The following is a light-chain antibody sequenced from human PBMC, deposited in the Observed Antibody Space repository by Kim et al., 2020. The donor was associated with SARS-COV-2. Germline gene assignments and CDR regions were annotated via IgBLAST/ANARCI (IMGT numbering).Light chain of an antibody. CDR3: QQYDNLTLT. J-gene: IGKJ4*01. CDR2: DAS. CDR1: QDISND. V-gene: IGKV1-33*01. Sequence: ASVGDRVTITCQASQDISNDVNWYQQKPGKAPKLLIYDASNVETGVPSRGSGSGYGTDFTFTIRSLQPEDIATYYCQQYDNLTLTFGGGTKVDIK.